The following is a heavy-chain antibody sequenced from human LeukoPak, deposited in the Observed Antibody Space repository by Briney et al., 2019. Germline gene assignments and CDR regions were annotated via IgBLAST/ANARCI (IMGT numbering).Heavy chain of an antibody. CDR1: GFTFSGFW. D-gene: IGHD1-26*01. V-gene: IGHV3-74*01. Sequence: GGSLRLSCAASGFTFSGFWMHWVRQAPGKGLVWVSRVNNDGSDTTYADSVKGRFTISRDNAKNSLYLQMNSLRAEDTAVYYCARGIVGAGDIWGQGTMVTVSS. CDR3: ARGIVGAGDI. J-gene: IGHJ3*02. CDR2: VNNDGSDT.